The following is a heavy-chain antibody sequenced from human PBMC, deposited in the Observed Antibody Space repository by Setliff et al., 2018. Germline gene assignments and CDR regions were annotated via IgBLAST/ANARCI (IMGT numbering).Heavy chain of an antibody. CDR2: IYFSGST. J-gene: IGHJ1*01. CDR1: GGAIGNNIYY. CDR3: ARHVGPADRADYFQH. V-gene: IGHV4-39*01. Sequence: PSETLSLTCTVSGGAIGNNIYYWGWIRRPPGKGLEWIGSIYFSGSTYYNPSLKSRVSMSVDSSKNQFSLNLNSVTAADTGVYHCARHVGPADRADYFQHWGQGTLVTVSS.